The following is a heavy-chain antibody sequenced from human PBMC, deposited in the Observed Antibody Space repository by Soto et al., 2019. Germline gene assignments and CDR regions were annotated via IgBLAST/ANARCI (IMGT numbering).Heavy chain of an antibody. CDR3: AKDLREMATLRPDY. CDR2: ISYDGIDK. D-gene: IGHD5-12*01. CDR1: GFTFSSFG. Sequence: QVQLVESGGGVVQPGTSLRLSCAASGFTFSSFGIHWVRQAPGKGLEWVAVISYDGIDKNYGDSVKGRFTISRENSKNMVYLQMNSLRIEDTAVYHCAKDLREMATLRPDYLGQGVLVAVSS. V-gene: IGHV3-30*18. J-gene: IGHJ4*02.